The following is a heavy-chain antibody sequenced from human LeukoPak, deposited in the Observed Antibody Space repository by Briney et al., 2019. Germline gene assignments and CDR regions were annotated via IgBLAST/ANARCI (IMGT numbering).Heavy chain of an antibody. CDR3: ARQAVTIFGVHKGFDP. CDR2: IYYSGST. CDR1: GGSISSYY. J-gene: IGHJ5*02. V-gene: IGHV4-59*08. Sequence: SETLSLTCTGSGGSISSYYWSWIRQPPGKGLEWIGYIYYSGSTNYNPSLKSRVTISVDTSKNQFSLKLSSVTAADTAVYYCARQAVTIFGVHKGFDPWGQGTLVTVSS. D-gene: IGHD3-3*01.